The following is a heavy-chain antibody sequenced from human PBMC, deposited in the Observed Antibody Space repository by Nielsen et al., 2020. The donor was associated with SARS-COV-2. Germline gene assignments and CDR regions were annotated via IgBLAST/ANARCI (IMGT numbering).Heavy chain of an antibody. CDR2: INGDGSST. D-gene: IGHD3-22*01. V-gene: IGHV3-74*01. J-gene: IGHJ4*02. Sequence: GESLKISCAASGFTFGNYWMHWVRQTPGEGLVWVSRINGDGSSTDYADSVKGRFTISRDNAKNTLYLQMNSLRAEDTAVYYCARAAAYDSGDYPGGDWGQGTLVTVSS. CDR3: ARAAAYDSGDYPGGD. CDR1: GFTFGNYW.